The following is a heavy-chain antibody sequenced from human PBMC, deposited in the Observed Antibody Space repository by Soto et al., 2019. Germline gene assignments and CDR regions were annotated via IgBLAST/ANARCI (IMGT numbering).Heavy chain of an antibody. V-gene: IGHV4-30-4*01. CDR2: IYNSGSS. Sequence: PSETLSLTCTVSGGSISSGYYYWSWIRQPPGKGLEWIGYIYNSGSSYYNPSLKSRVTISVDTSKNQFSLNLTSVTAAGTAVYYCARDWTYDTSYHFYYYGMDVWGQGTTVTVSS. CDR1: GGSISSGYYY. J-gene: IGHJ6*02. CDR3: ARDWTYDTSYHFYYYGMDV. D-gene: IGHD3-16*02.